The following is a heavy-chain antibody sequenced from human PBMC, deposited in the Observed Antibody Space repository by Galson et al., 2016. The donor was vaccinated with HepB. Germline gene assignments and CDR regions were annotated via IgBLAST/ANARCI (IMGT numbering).Heavy chain of an antibody. CDR1: TFTFSDYS. V-gene: IGHV3-21*01. J-gene: IGHJ6*03. Sequence: SLRLSCAASTFTFSDYSVNWVRQAPGKGLEWVSFISGRSSYIYYADSVEGRFTVSRDNAKNSLYLQMNSLRAEDTAVYYWARVSPVDYYYYMDVWGRGTTVTVS. CDR2: ISGRSSYI. CDR3: ARVSPVDYYYYMDV.